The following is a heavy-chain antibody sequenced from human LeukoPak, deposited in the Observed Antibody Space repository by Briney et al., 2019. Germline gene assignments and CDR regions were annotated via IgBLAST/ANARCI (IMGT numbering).Heavy chain of an antibody. CDR3: ARGGGYCSGGSCLDY. V-gene: IGHV4-61*01. Sequence: SETLSLTCTVSGGSVSSGSYYWSWIRQPPGKGLEWIGYIYYSGSTNYNPSLKSRVTISVDTSKNQFSLKLSSVTAADTAVYYCARGGGYCSGGSCLDYWGQGTLVTVSS. D-gene: IGHD2-15*01. J-gene: IGHJ4*02. CDR1: GGSVSSGSYY. CDR2: IYYSGST.